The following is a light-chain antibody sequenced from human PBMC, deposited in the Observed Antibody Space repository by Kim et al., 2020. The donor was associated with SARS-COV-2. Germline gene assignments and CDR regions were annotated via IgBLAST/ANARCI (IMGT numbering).Light chain of an antibody. CDR2: SDT. CDR1: NIGDYR. V-gene: IGLV3-21*04. J-gene: IGLJ2*01. CDR3: QVWHSGGDRVV. Sequence: APGKAASSTCGGDNIGDYRVHWYQQKPGQAPVLLIHSDTDRPSGIPQRFSGSNSGTTATLTIRRIEAGDEADYYCQVWHSGGDRVVFGGGTQLTVL.